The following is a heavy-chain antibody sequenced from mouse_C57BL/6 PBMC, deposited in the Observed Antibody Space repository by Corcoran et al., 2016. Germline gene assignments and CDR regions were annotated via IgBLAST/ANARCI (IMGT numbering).Heavy chain of an antibody. V-gene: IGHV1-18*01. J-gene: IGHJ3*01. CDR2: INPNNGGT. D-gene: IGHD1-1*01. CDR3: ARGGHYYGSSYVFAY. Sequence: EVQLQQSGPELVKPGASVKIPCKASGYTFTDYNMDWVKQSHGKSLEWIGDINPNNGGTIYNQKFKGKATLTVDKSSSTAYMELRSLTSEDTAVYYGARGGHYYGSSYVFAYWGQGTLVTVSA. CDR1: GYTFTDYN.